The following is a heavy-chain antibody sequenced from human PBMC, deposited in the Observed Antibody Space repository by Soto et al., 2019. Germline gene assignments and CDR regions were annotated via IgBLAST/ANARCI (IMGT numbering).Heavy chain of an antibody. CDR1: GYRFVDYY. J-gene: IGHJ6*02. Sequence: QGQLVQSGAEMKTPGASVEVSCKASGYRFVDYYIHWVRQAPGQGLEWMGIINPRGGDSRYAQKFPGRVTVTMDTSTSTVYMDLRSLTSEDTAVYYCARVHCGGDCRPGEWFYYYGMDVWGQGTTVTVSS. V-gene: IGHV1-46*01. CDR2: INPRGGDS. D-gene: IGHD2-21*02. CDR3: ARVHCGGDCRPGEWFYYYGMDV.